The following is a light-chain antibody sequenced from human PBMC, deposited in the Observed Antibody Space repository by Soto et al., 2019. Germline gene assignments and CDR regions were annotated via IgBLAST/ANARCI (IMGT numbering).Light chain of an antibody. J-gene: IGKJ5*01. V-gene: IGKV3-20*01. CDR2: GAS. CDR3: QHYQVGQPIA. CDR1: QSVSNSY. Sequence: EIVLTQSPGTLSLSPGERATLSCRASQSVSNSYLAWYQQKPGQAPRLLIFGASSRATGIPDRFTGSGSGTDFTLTVGRLEPEDFALYYCQHYQVGQPIAFGRGTRLEIK.